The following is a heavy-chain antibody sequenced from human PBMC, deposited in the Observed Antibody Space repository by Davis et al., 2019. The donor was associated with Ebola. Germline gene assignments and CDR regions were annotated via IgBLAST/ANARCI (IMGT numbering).Heavy chain of an antibody. J-gene: IGHJ4*02. D-gene: IGHD2-21*02. V-gene: IGHV5-51*01. CDR1: GYTLSSYW. CDR2: VYPGDSDT. Sequence: GESLKISCHGSGYTLSSYWIGWVRQMPGKGLEWMGTVYPGDSDTRYSPSFQGHVTISAEKSSNTAYLQWSSLKASDTATYYCAKLGRSSDYYGRHFDWWGQGTRVTVSS. CDR3: AKLGRSSDYYGRHFDW.